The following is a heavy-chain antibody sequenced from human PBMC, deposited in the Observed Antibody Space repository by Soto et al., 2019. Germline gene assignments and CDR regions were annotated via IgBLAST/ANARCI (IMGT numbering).Heavy chain of an antibody. D-gene: IGHD1-26*01. J-gene: IGHJ3*02. Sequence: QVQLVQSGAEVKKPGASVKVSCKASGYTFTSYGFSWVRQAPGQGLEWMGWISAYNGNTNNAQKLQGRVTMTTDTSTSTAYMELRSLRSDDTAVYYCARVSTSSYSGSYYFHGAFYIWGQGTMVTVSS. CDR1: GYTFTSYG. CDR3: ARVSTSSYSGSYYFHGAFYI. CDR2: ISAYNGNT. V-gene: IGHV1-18*01.